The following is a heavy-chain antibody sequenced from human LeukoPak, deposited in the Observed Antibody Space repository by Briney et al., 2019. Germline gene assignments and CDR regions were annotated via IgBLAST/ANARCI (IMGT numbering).Heavy chain of an antibody. J-gene: IGHJ4*02. D-gene: IGHD3-22*01. CDR3: ARRGWGYYDSSGYYLNYYSDY. Sequence: GGSLRLSCAASGFTFSSYAMHWVRQAPGKGLEWVAVISYDGSNKYYADSVKGRFTISRDNSKNTLYLQMNSLRAEDTAVYYCARRGWGYYDSSGYYLNYYSDYWGQGTLVTVSS. V-gene: IGHV3-30-3*01. CDR2: ISYDGSNK. CDR1: GFTFSSYA.